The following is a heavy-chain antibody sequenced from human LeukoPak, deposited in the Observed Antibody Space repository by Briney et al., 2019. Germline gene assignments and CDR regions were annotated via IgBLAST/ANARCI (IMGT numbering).Heavy chain of an antibody. CDR3: ARERYIHGHAAFDF. CDR2: IVSNGGTT. J-gene: IGHJ3*01. V-gene: IGHV3-64*02. CDR1: GFTFGRHW. D-gene: IGHD5-12*01. Sequence: GGSLRLSCAASGFTFGRHWMSWVRQAPGKGLEYLAGIVSNGGTTNYADSVKGRFTISRDNSKNTLYLQMGSLRAEDMAVYYCARERYIHGHAAFDFWGQGTMVTVSS.